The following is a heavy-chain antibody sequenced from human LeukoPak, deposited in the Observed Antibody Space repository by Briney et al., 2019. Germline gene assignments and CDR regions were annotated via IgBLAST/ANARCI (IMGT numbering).Heavy chain of an antibody. CDR3: AKGTSFDY. Sequence: GGSLRLSCAASGFTFSSYGMHWVRQAPGKGLEWVAVISYDGSNKYYADSVKGRFTISRDNSKNTLYLQMNSLRAEDTAVYYCAKGTSFDYWGQGTLVTVSS. CDR2: ISYDGSNK. CDR1: GFTFSSYG. J-gene: IGHJ4*02. V-gene: IGHV3-30*18.